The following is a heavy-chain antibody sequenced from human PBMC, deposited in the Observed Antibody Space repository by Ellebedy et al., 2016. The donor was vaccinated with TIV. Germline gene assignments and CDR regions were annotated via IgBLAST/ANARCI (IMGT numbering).Heavy chain of an antibody. Sequence: AASVKVSCKASGGTFSSYAISWVRQAPGQGLEWMGGIIPIFGTANYAQKFQGRVTITADESTSTAYMELSSLRSEDTAVYYCADYGDPPYGMDVWGQGTTVTVSS. D-gene: IGHD4-17*01. J-gene: IGHJ6*02. CDR3: ADYGDPPYGMDV. V-gene: IGHV1-69*13. CDR1: GGTFSSYA. CDR2: IIPIFGTA.